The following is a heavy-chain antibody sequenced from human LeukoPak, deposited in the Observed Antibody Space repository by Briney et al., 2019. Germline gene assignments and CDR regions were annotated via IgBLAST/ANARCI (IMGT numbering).Heavy chain of an antibody. V-gene: IGHV1-69*05. Sequence: ASVKVSCKASGGTFSSYAISWVRQAPGQGLEWMGRIIPIFGTANYAQKFQGRVTITTDESTSTAYMELSSLRSEDTAVYYCARAPYSSGGSTNYYYYYYMDVWGKGTTVTVSS. CDR1: GGTFSSYA. D-gene: IGHD6-19*01. CDR2: IIPIFGTA. J-gene: IGHJ6*03. CDR3: ARAPYSSGGSTNYYYYYYMDV.